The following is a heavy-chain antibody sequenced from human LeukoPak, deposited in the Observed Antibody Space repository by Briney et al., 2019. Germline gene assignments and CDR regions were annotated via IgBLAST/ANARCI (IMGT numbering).Heavy chain of an antibody. CDR2: IIPIFGTA. CDR3: ARVQALATISSYYYGMDV. D-gene: IGHD5-24*01. Sequence: ASVKVSCTASGGTFSSYAISWVRQAPGQGLEWMGGIIPIFGTANYAQKFQGRVTITADESTSTAYMELSSLRSEDTAVYYCARVQALATISSYYYGMDVWGQGTTVTVSS. J-gene: IGHJ6*02. V-gene: IGHV1-69*13. CDR1: GGTFSSYA.